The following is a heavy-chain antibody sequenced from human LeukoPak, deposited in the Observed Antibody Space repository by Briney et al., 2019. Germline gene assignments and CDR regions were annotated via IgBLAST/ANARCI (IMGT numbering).Heavy chain of an antibody. V-gene: IGHV3-7*01. J-gene: IGHJ6*03. CDR1: GFTFSNYW. CDR3: AKGSKAVVFTRDHYMDV. CDR2: IKHDGSED. D-gene: IGHD3-22*01. Sequence: GGSLRLSCAASGFTFSNYWMTWVRQAPGKGLEWVANIKHDGSEDYYLDSVKGRFTISRDNAKSTLYLQMNSLRAEDTAVYYCAKGSKAVVFTRDHYMDVWGKGTTVTFSS.